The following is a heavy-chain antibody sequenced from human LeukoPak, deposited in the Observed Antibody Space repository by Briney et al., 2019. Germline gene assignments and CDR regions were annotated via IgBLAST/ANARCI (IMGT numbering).Heavy chain of an antibody. D-gene: IGHD3-3*02. V-gene: IGHV4-39*07. CDR1: GGSISSSSYY. Sequence: PSETLSLTRTVSGGSISSSSYYWGWIRQPPGKGLEWIGSIYYSGSTYYNPSLKSRVTISVDTSKNQFSLKLSSVTAADTAVYYCARVGSIFGVNFDYWGQGTLVTVSS. CDR3: ARVGSIFGVNFDY. J-gene: IGHJ4*02. CDR2: IYYSGST.